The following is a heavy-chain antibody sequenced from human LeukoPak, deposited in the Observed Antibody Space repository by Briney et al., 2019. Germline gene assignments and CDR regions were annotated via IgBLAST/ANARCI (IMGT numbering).Heavy chain of an antibody. CDR2: SSEGSIT. J-gene: IGHJ4*02. V-gene: IGHV3-74*01. D-gene: IGHD5-24*01. Sequence: GGSLRLSCAASGFTFSSYWMHWVRQAPGKGLVWSPLSSEGSITTYAASVKARFTIPRHNPKNRVFLQMNSRRFGDRAVYFCTRDHENYMFDYWGQGILVTVSS. CDR1: GFTFSSYW. CDR3: TRDHENYMFDY.